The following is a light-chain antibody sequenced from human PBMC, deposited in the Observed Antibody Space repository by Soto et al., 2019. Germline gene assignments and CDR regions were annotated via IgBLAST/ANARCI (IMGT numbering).Light chain of an antibody. CDR2: DAS. Sequence: ETVSTQGPATRAWAPGQRVSSSCMASQSVSSYLAWYQQKPGQAPRLLIYDASNRATGIPARFSGRRSGTEFTPTLSSLQPGDFAAYYSQHYNSYSEAFGQGTKVDI. J-gene: IGKJ1*01. CDR1: QSVSSY. CDR3: QHYNSYSEA. V-gene: IGKV3-11*01.